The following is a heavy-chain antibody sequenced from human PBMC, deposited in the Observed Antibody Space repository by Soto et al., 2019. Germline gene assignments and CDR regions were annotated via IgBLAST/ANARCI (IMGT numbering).Heavy chain of an antibody. CDR2: INAGNGNT. V-gene: IGHV1-3*01. CDR3: ARGTVPYYFDY. CDR1: GYTFTSYA. D-gene: IGHD1-1*01. J-gene: IGHJ4*02. Sequence: RASVKVSCKASGYTFTSYAMHWVRQAPGQRLEWMGWINAGNGNTKYSQKFQGRVTITRDTSASTAYMELSSLRSEDTAVHYCARGTVPYYFDYWGQGTLVTVSS.